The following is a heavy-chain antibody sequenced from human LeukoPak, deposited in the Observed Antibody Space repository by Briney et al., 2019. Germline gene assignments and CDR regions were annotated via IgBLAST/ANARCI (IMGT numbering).Heavy chain of an antibody. D-gene: IGHD2-21*01. CDR3: ARRRPRLVINDVLHI. V-gene: IGHV1-2*02. Sequence: GASVKVSCRASGYTFTGYIIHWERQAPGQGLDWMGWINPNNGDTSYAQKFQGRLTMTRDTSISTAYMELSRLRSDDTALYYCARRRPRLVINDVLHIWGQGTMVTVSS. CDR2: INPNNGDT. CDR1: GYTFTGYI. J-gene: IGHJ3*02.